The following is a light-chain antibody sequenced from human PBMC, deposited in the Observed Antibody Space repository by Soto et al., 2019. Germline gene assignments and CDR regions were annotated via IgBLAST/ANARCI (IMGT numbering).Light chain of an antibody. CDR3: QRYDNLPGT. V-gene: IGKV1-33*01. CDR1: QDISNY. Sequence: DIQMTQSPSSLSSSVGDRVTITCQASQDISNYLNWDQQKPAKAPKLLIYDAANLETGVPSRFSGSGSGTDFTYTISSLQPEEIATYYCQRYDNLPGTLGGGTKGEIK. J-gene: IGKJ4*01. CDR2: DAA.